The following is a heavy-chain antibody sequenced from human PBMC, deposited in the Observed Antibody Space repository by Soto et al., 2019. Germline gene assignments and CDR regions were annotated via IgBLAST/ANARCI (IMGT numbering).Heavy chain of an antibody. CDR3: ARDFAWAFDY. CDR2: ISSNSRFI. V-gene: IGHV3-48*02. CDR1: GFTFSSYS. Sequence: EVQLVESGGGLVQPGGSLRLSCVASGFTFSSYSMNWVRQAPGKGLEWVSYISSNSRFIPYADSVEGRFTISRDNAKNSLYLQMNSLRDEDTAVYYCARDFAWAFDYWGQGTLLTVSP. D-gene: IGHD1-26*01. J-gene: IGHJ4*02.